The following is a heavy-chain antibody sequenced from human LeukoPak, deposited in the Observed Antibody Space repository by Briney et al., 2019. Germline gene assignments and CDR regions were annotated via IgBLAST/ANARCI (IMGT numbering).Heavy chain of an antibody. CDR2: IIPIFGTA. J-gene: IGHJ4*02. Sequence: SVKVSCKASGGTFSSCAISWVRQAPGQGLEWMGGIIPIFGTANYAQKFQGRVTMTEDTSTDIAYMELSSLRSEDTAVYYCATDPLYSNYGFGYWGQGTLVTVSS. CDR3: ATDPLYSNYGFGY. CDR1: GGTFSSCA. D-gene: IGHD4-11*01. V-gene: IGHV1-69*06.